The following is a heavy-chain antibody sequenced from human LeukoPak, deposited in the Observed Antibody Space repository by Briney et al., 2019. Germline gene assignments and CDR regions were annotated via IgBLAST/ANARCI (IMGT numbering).Heavy chain of an antibody. CDR2: INPNSGGT. CDR1: GYTFTGYY. V-gene: IGHV1-2*02. CDR3: ARTELYYDSSGYLFQH. J-gene: IGHJ1*01. Sequence: ASVKVSCKASGYTFTGYYMHWVRQAPGQGLEWLGWINPNSGGTNYAQKFQGRVTMTRDTSISTAYMELSRLRSDDTAVYYCARTELYYDSSGYLFQHWGQGTLVTVSS. D-gene: IGHD3-22*01.